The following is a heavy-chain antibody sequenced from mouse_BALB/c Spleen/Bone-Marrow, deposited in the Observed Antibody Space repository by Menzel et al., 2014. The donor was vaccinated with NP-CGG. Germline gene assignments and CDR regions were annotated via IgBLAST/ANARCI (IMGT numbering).Heavy chain of an antibody. J-gene: IGHJ3*01. CDR3: ARDPLYYYA. CDR1: GFTFSSYG. D-gene: IGHD1-1*01. CDR2: INSNGGST. Sequence: EVQLAESGGGLVQPGGSLKLSCAASGFTFSSYGMSWVRQTPDKRQELVAAINSNGGSTYYPDSVKGRFTISRDNAKNTLYLQMSSLKSEDTAMYYCARDPLYYYAWGQGTLVTVSA. V-gene: IGHV5-6-3*01.